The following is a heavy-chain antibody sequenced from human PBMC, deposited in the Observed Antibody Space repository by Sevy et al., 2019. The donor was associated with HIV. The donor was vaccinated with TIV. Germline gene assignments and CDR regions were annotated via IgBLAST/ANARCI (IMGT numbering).Heavy chain of an antibody. CDR2: IHSDDTT. J-gene: IGHJ4*02. D-gene: IGHD5-18*01. V-gene: IGHV3-66*01. CDR3: ARGKSGYGYALNY. CDR1: GLTVNSNY. Sequence: GGSLRLSCAASGLTVNSNYMTWVRQAPGKGLEGVSVIHSDDTTYHADSVKDRFTISRDNIKNTLYLHMSSLGAEDTAVYYSARGKSGYGYALNYWGQRTLVTVSS.